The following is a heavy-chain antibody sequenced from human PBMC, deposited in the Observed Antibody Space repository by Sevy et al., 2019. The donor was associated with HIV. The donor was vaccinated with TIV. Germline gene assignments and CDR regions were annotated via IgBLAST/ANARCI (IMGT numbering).Heavy chain of an antibody. CDR2: IWYDGSNK. CDR1: GFTFSSYG. D-gene: IGHD6-13*01. CDR3: ARGVGSSWYWDYYYGMDV. Sequence: GGSLRLSSAASGFTFSSYGMHWVRQAPGKGLEWVAVIWYDGSNKYYADSVKGRFTISRDNSKNTLYLQMNSLRAEDTAVYYCARGVGSSWYWDYYYGMDVWGQGTTVTVSS. V-gene: IGHV3-33*01. J-gene: IGHJ6*02.